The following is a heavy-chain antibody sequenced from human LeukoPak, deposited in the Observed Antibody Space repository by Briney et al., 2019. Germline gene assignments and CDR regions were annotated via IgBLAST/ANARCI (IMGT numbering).Heavy chain of an antibody. D-gene: IGHD3-3*01. CDR1: GGSISSSSYY. J-gene: IGHJ3*02. Sequence: PSETLSLTCTVSGGSISSSSYYWGWIRQPPGKGLEWIGSIYYSGSTYYNPSLKSRVTISVDTSKNQISLKLSSVTAADTAVYYCASITIFGVVISNAFDIWGQGTMVTVSS. CDR3: ASITIFGVVISNAFDI. CDR2: IYYSGST. V-gene: IGHV4-39*01.